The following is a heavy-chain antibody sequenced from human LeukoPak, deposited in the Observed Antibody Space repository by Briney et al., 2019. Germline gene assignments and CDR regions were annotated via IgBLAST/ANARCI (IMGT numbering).Heavy chain of an antibody. CDR2: INPKNAGT. V-gene: IGHV1-2*02. CDR1: GYTFTGHY. Sequence: ASVKVSCKASGYTFTGHYLHWVRQAPGQGLEWMGWINPKNAGTNFAQRFQGRVTMTRDTSISTVYMELSRLRSDDTALYYCARGQTRRIAAAGKLDYWGQGTLVTVSS. CDR3: ARGQTRRIAAAGKLDY. J-gene: IGHJ4*02. D-gene: IGHD6-13*01.